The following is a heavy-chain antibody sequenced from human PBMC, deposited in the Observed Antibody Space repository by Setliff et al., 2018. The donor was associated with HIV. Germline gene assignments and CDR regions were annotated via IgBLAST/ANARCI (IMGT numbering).Heavy chain of an antibody. J-gene: IGHJ6*02. CDR3: ARCRGTRYFDWLPTDV. D-gene: IGHD3-9*01. CDR2: IIPIFGTA. V-gene: IGHV1-69*05. CDR1: GGTFSSYA. Sequence: SVKVSCKASGGTFSSYAISWVRQAPGQGLEWMGGIIPIFGTANYAQKFQGRVTITTDESTSTAYMELSSLRSEDTAVYYCARCRGTRYFDWLPTDVWGQGTTVTVSS.